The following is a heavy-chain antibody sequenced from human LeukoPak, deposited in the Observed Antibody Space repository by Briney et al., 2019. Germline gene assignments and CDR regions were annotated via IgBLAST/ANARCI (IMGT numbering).Heavy chain of an antibody. J-gene: IGHJ5*02. CDR2: IYYSGST. CDR3: ARQVVVVPAAKGLYYDFWSGLPVYWFDP. D-gene: IGHD2-2*01. V-gene: IGHV4-39*01. CDR1: GGSISSSSYY. Sequence: PSETLSLTCTVSGGSISSSSYYWGWIRQPPGKGLEWIGNIYYSGSTYYNPSLKSRVTISVDTSKNQFSLKLSSVIAADTAVYYCARQVVVVPAAKGLYYDFWSGLPVYWFDPWGQGTLVTVSS.